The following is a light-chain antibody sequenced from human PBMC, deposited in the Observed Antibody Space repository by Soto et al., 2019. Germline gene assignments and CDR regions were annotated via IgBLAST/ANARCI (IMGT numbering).Light chain of an antibody. CDR2: GAS. CDR1: QSVSSSY. Sequence: EIVLTQSPGTLSLYQGERVTLTCRASQSVSSSYLGWYQQKPGQAPRLLIFGASSRATGIPDRFSGSGSGTEFTLTITDLQPEDFASYFCQQTYDLPRTFCQGANVDIK. V-gene: IGKV3-20*01. CDR3: QQTYDLPRT. J-gene: IGKJ1*01.